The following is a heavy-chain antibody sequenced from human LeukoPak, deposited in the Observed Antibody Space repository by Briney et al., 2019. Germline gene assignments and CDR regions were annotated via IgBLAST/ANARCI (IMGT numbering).Heavy chain of an antibody. Sequence: ASVKVSCKASGYTFTSYGISWVRQAPGQGLEWMGWISAYNGNTNYAQKFQGRVTMTRDMSTSTVYMELSSLRSEDTAVYYCARDHATAMVFYYYYMDVWGKGTTVTVSS. CDR1: GYTFTSYG. CDR2: ISAYNGNT. J-gene: IGHJ6*03. CDR3: ARDHATAMVFYYYYMDV. V-gene: IGHV1-18*01. D-gene: IGHD5-18*01.